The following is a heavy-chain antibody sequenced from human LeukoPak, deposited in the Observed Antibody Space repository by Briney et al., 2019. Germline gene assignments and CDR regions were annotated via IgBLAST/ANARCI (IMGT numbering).Heavy chain of an antibody. CDR3: ARDRPGSYPFDN. J-gene: IGHJ4*02. CDR1: GFTLNTYA. Sequence: PGGSLRLSCAVSGFTLNTYAMSWVRQAPGKGLEWVSVTRGSGGSSHYADSVKGRFTISRDNSKNTVYLQMNSLRAEDTAVYYCARDRPGSYPFDNWGQGTLVTVSS. CDR2: TRGSGGSS. V-gene: IGHV3-23*01. D-gene: IGHD6-6*01.